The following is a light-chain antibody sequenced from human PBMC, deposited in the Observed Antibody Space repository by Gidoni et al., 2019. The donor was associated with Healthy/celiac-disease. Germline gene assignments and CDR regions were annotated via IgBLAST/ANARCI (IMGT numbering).Light chain of an antibody. J-gene: IGKJ1*01. CDR2: W. V-gene: IGKV4-1*01. CDR3: LQYYSTPWT. Sequence: DIVMTQSPDSLAVSLGERATINCKSSQTVLYSSNNKNYLPWYQQKPGQPPKLFVYWADFTLTISSLQAEDVAVYYCLQYYSTPWTFGQGTKVEIK. CDR1: QTVLYSSNNKNY.